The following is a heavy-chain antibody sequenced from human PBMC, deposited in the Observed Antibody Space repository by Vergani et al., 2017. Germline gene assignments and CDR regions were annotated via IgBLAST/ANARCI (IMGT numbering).Heavy chain of an antibody. D-gene: IGHD2-2*01. CDR3: AKDDDMWWDCSSTSCYGGAFDI. Sequence: QVQLVQSGAEVKKPGSSVKVSCKASGGTFSSYAISWVRQAPGQGLEWMGGIIPIFGTANYAQKFQGRVTITADESTSTAYMELSSLRAEDTAVYYCAKDDDMWWDCSSTSCYGGAFDIWGQGTMVTVSS. CDR2: IIPIFGTA. CDR1: GGTFSSYA. J-gene: IGHJ3*02. V-gene: IGHV1-69*01.